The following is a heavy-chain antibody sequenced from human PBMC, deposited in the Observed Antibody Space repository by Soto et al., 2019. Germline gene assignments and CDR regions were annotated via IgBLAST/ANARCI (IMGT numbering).Heavy chain of an antibody. Sequence: SVKVACKASGYAFTGDCMRWVRQTPRQGLEWIGWISANNGNTNYAQKLQGRVTMTTDTSTSTAYMELRSLRSDDTAVYYCARVGLYSSSAFGFDPWGQGTLVTVSS. J-gene: IGHJ5*02. CDR2: ISANNGNT. V-gene: IGHV1-18*04. D-gene: IGHD6-6*01. CDR1: GYAFTGDC. CDR3: ARVGLYSSSAFGFDP.